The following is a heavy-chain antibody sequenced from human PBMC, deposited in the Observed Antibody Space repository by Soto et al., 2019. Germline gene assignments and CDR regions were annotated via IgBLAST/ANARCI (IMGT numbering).Heavy chain of an antibody. J-gene: IGHJ4*02. CDR2: IYHSGST. CDR1: GGSTIRSGYS. V-gene: IGHV4-30-2*01. Sequence: SETLFLPCAVSGGSTIRSGYSWSWIRQPPEKGLEWIGYIYHSGSTYYNPSLKSRVTLSVDRSKNQFSLNLSSVTAADTAVYYGARAGGLGAVADDDWGQGTLVTVSS. CDR3: ARAGGLGAVADDD. D-gene: IGHD6-19*01.